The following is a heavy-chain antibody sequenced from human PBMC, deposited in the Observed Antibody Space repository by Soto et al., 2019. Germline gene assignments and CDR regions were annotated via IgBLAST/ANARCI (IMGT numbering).Heavy chain of an antibody. J-gene: IGHJ4*02. CDR1: GFTFDDYA. CDR3: AKAYGRYCSGGSCYSSPFDY. V-gene: IGHV3-9*01. Sequence: EVQLVESGGGLVQPGRSLRLSCAASGFTFDDYAMHWVRQAPGKGLEWVSGISWNSGSIGYADSVKGRFTISRDNAKNSLYLQMNSLRAEDTALYYCAKAYGRYCSGGSCYSSPFDYWGQGTLVTVSS. D-gene: IGHD2-15*01. CDR2: ISWNSGSI.